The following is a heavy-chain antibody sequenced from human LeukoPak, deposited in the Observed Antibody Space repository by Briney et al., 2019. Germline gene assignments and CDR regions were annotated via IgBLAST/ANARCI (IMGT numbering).Heavy chain of an antibody. J-gene: IGHJ4*02. D-gene: IGHD6-13*01. CDR3: ARRGTPGIAAAGPFDY. CDR2: IYYSGST. Sequence: SETLSLTCTVSGGSISSYYWSWIRQPPGKGLEWIGYIYYSGSTYYNPSLKSRVTISVDTSKNQFSLKLSSVTAADTAVHYCARRGTPGIAAAGPFDYWGQGTLVTVSS. CDR1: GGSISSYY. V-gene: IGHV4-59*04.